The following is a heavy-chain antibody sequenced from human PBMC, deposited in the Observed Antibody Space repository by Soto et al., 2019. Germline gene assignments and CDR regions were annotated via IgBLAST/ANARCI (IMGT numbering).Heavy chain of an antibody. D-gene: IGHD6-19*01. CDR3: AREGLYGSIQDNTFDI. CDR2: MNPNSGNT. J-gene: IGHJ3*02. CDR1: GYTFNRHD. Sequence: QVQLVQSGAEVKRSGASVRISCKASGYTFNRHDINWVRQATGQGPEWIGWMNPNSGNTGYAQKFQGSVTMTRDSSITPAYMDLSSLTSEDTAIYYCAREGLYGSIQDNTFDIWGQGTMVSVSS. V-gene: IGHV1-8*01.